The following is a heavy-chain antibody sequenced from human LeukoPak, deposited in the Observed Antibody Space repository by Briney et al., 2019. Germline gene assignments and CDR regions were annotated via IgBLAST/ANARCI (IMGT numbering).Heavy chain of an antibody. V-gene: IGHV4-30-4*08. CDR1: GDSISSGDYY. CDR2: INHSGST. CDR3: ARGDTAMVTPNLLYYFDY. Sequence: SQTLSLTCTVSGDSISSGDYYWSWIRQPPGKGLEWIGEINHSGSTNYNPSLKSRVTISVDTSKNQFSLKLSSVTAADTAVYYCARGDTAMVTPNLLYYFDYWGQGTLVTVSS. J-gene: IGHJ4*02. D-gene: IGHD5-18*01.